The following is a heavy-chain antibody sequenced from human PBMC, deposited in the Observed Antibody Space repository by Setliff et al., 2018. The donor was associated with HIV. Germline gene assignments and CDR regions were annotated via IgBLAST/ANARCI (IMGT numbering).Heavy chain of an antibody. J-gene: IGHJ3*02. Sequence: ASVKVSCKASGGTFSSFGINWIRQAPGQGLEWMGGIIPIFGTSNYAQKFQGRVTITADASTSTASMELSSLRSEDTAIYYCARGLGYCGGGDCYPDAFDIWGQGTLVTVSS. CDR1: GGTFSSFG. D-gene: IGHD2-15*01. V-gene: IGHV1-69*13. CDR3: ARGLGYCGGGDCYPDAFDI. CDR2: IIPIFGTS.